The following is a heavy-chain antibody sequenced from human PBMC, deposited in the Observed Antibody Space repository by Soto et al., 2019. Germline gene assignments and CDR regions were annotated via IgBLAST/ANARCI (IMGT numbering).Heavy chain of an antibody. V-gene: IGHV1-69*15. J-gene: IGHJ5*02. CDR2: IIPIFDTA. CDR3: ARDKDTSMVTSWFDP. Sequence: QVQLVQSGAEVKRPGSSVKVSCKASGDTFNNYAISWVRQAPGQGLEWMGNIIPIFDTANYAQNFQGRVTITADECTSTAYMELSSLRSEDTAIYYCARDKDTSMVTSWFDPWGQGTLVTVSS. CDR1: GDTFNNYA. D-gene: IGHD5-18*01.